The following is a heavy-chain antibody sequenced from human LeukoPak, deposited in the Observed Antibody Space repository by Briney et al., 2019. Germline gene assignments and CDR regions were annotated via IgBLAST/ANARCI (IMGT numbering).Heavy chain of an antibody. V-gene: IGHV4-59*01. Sequence: PSETLSLTCTASGDSIISSYWSWIRQPPGKGLEWIAYMKLNGKTDYNPPLKSRVTISLDTSKNQFSLILNSVTTADTAVYYCARAPPRRCPGNDCYPIFDFWGQGSLVTVSS. CDR2: MKLNGKT. CDR3: ARAPPRRCPGNDCYPIFDF. CDR1: GDSIISSY. D-gene: IGHD2-21*02. J-gene: IGHJ4*02.